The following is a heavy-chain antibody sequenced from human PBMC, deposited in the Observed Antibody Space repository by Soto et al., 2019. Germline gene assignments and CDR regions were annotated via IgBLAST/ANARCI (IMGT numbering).Heavy chain of an antibody. CDR1: GFTFSSYA. D-gene: IGHD4-17*01. CDR2: ISGSGGST. CDR3: AKDGVGSWLMGYGDYAYYFDY. J-gene: IGHJ4*02. V-gene: IGHV3-23*01. Sequence: EVQLLESGGGLVQPGGSLRLSCAASGFTFSSYAMSWVRQAPGKGLEWVSAISGSGGSTYYADSVKGRFTISRDNSKNTLYLQMNSLRAEDTAVYYCAKDGVGSWLMGYGDYAYYFDYWGQGTLVTVSS.